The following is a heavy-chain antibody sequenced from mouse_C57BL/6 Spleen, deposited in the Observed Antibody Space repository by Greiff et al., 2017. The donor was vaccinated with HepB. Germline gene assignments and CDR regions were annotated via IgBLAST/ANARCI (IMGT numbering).Heavy chain of an antibody. D-gene: IGHD1-1*01. J-gene: IGHJ4*01. CDR1: GFTFTDYY. V-gene: IGHV7-3*01. CDR2: IRNKANGYTT. Sequence: EVHLVESGGGLVQPGGSLSLSCAASGFTFTDYYMSWVRQPPGKALEWLGFIRNKANGYTTEYSASVKGRFTISRDNSQSILYLQMNALRAEDSATYYCASHYGDYAMDYWGQGTSVTVSS. CDR3: ASHYGDYAMDY.